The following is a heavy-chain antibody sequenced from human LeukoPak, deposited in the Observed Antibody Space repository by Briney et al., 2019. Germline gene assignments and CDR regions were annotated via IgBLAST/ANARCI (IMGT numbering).Heavy chain of an antibody. CDR3: ARASGYCSSTSCYESFDY. V-gene: IGHV1-2*04. D-gene: IGHD2-2*03. Sequence: ASVKVSCKASGYTFTSYYMHWVRQAPGQGLEWMGWINPNSGGTNYAQKFQGWVTMTRDTSISTAYMELSRLRSDDTAVYYCARASGYCSSTSCYESFDYWGQGTLVTVSS. J-gene: IGHJ4*02. CDR1: GYTFTSYY. CDR2: INPNSGGT.